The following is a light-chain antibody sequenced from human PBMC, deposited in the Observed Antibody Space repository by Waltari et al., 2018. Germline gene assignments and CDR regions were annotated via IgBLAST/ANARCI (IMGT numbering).Light chain of an antibody. Sequence: DIQMTQSPSSVSASVGDRVTITCRASQDISNWLAWYQQRPDKAPRLLIYGASRWQSGVPSRFSGSRSGTDFTLTISSVQPEDFATYYCQQANSFPLTFGQGTRLDIK. CDR2: GAS. V-gene: IGKV1-12*01. J-gene: IGKJ5*01. CDR1: QDISNW. CDR3: QQANSFPLT.